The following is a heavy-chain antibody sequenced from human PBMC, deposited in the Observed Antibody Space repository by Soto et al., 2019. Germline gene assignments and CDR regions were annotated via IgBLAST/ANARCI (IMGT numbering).Heavy chain of an antibody. D-gene: IGHD1-26*01. CDR3: ARDHSGSRPHRFDY. CDR2: IWYDGSNK. V-gene: IGHV3-33*01. J-gene: IGHJ4*02. CDR1: GFTFSSYG. Sequence: QVQLVESGGGVVQPGRSLRLSCAASGFTFSSYGMHWVRQAPGKGLEWVAVIWYDGSNKYYADSVKGRFTISRDNSKNTLYLQMNSLRAEDKAVYYCARDHSGSRPHRFDYWGQGTLVTVSS.